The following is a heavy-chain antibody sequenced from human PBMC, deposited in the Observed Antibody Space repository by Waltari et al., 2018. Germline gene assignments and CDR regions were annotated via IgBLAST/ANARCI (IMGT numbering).Heavy chain of an antibody. Sequence: QLQLQESGPGLVKPSETLSLTCTVSGGSISSSSYYWGWIRQPPGKGLEWIGSIYYSGSTYYNPSLKSRVTISVDTSKNQFSLKLSSVTAADTAVYYCARAVDTAKIDAFDIWGQGTMVTVSS. D-gene: IGHD5-18*01. CDR3: ARAVDTAKIDAFDI. J-gene: IGHJ3*02. V-gene: IGHV4-39*01. CDR2: IYYSGST. CDR1: GGSISSSSYY.